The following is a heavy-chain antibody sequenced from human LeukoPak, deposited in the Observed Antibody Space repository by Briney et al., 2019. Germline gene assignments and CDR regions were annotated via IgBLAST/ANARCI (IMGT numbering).Heavy chain of an antibody. Sequence: GGSLRLSSAASGFTFSNYAMSWVRQAPRKGLEWVSAISGSGGSTYCADSVKGRFTISRDNSKNTLYLQMNSLRAEDTAVYYCAKGIAVAGHYWGQGTLVTVSS. J-gene: IGHJ4*02. CDR3: AKGIAVAGHY. CDR2: ISGSGGST. D-gene: IGHD6-19*01. V-gene: IGHV3-23*01. CDR1: GFTFSNYA.